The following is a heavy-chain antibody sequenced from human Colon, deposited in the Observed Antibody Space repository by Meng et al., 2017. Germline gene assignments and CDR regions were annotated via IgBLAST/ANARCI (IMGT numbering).Heavy chain of an antibody. Sequence: DTVTSNSPAWNWIRHSPSRGLEWLGRTYYRSKWYNDYAVSVKSRITINPDTSKNQFSLQLNSVTPEDTAVYYCARDSSSSAYSPFDYWGQGTLVTVSS. D-gene: IGHD3-22*01. J-gene: IGHJ4*02. CDR1: DTVTSNSPA. CDR3: ARDSSSSAYSPFDY. CDR2: TYYRSKWYN. V-gene: IGHV6-1*01.